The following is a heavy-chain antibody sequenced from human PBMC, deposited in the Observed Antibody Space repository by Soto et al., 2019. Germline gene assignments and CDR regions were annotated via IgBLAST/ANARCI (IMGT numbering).Heavy chain of an antibody. CDR3: AKDPATNPFRTTVTTGVFDY. J-gene: IGHJ4*02. CDR2: ISGSGGST. Sequence: GGSLRLSCAASGFTFSSYAMSWVRQAPGKGLEWVSAISGSGGSTYYADSVKGRFTISRDNSKNTLYLQMNSLRAEDTAVYSCAKDPATNPFRTTVTTGVFDYWGQGTLVTVS. CDR1: GFTFSSYA. D-gene: IGHD4-17*01. V-gene: IGHV3-23*01.